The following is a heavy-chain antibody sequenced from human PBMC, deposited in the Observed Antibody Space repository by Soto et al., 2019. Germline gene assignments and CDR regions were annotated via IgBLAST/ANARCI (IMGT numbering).Heavy chain of an antibody. V-gene: IGHV1-69*01. Sequence: QVPLVQSGAEVKKPGSSVKVSCKASGGTFSSYAISWVRQAPGQGLEWMGGIIPIFGTAHYAQQFQGRVTITADESTSTAYMELSSLRSEDTAVYYCAKESEAAAGSGFDYWGQGTLVTVSS. J-gene: IGHJ4*02. CDR2: IIPIFGTA. D-gene: IGHD6-13*01. CDR3: AKESEAAAGSGFDY. CDR1: GGTFSSYA.